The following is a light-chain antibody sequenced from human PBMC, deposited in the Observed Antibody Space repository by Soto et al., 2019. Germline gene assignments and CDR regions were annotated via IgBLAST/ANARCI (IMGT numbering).Light chain of an antibody. V-gene: IGKV3-20*01. CDR3: QQYGSSPST. J-gene: IGKJ4*01. CDR2: GAS. Sequence: EILLTQSPGTQSLSPGERATLSCRASQRVSSSYLAWYQRKVGQAPRLLIYGASSRATGIPDKFSGSGSGTDFTLTISRLEPEDFAVYYCQQYGSSPSTFGGGTKV. CDR1: QRVSSSY.